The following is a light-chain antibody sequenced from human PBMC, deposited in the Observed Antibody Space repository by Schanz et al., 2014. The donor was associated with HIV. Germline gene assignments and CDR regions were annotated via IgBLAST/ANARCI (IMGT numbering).Light chain of an antibody. CDR3: AAWDVNLNGPV. Sequence: QSLLTQPPSASGTPGQTVTISCSGGISTIAGRSVDWYQHLPGTAPRLLIHNDDRRPSGVPERFSASKSGTSASLVISGLQSEDEADYYCAAWDVNLNGPVFGGGTKLTVL. V-gene: IGLV1-44*01. CDR2: NDD. CDR1: ISTIAGRS. J-gene: IGLJ2*01.